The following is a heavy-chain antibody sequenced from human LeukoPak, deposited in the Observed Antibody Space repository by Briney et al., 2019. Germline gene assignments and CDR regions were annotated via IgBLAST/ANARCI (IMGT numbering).Heavy chain of an antibody. CDR1: GGSFSGYY. Sequence: PSETLSLTCAVYGGSFSGYYWSWIRQPPGKGLEWIGEINHSGSTNYNPSLKSRVTMSVDTSKNQFSLKLSSVTAADTAVYYCARDGSGSSLYYYYGMDVWGQGTTVTVSS. CDR2: INHSGST. V-gene: IGHV4-34*01. D-gene: IGHD3-10*01. CDR3: ARDGSGSSLYYYYGMDV. J-gene: IGHJ6*02.